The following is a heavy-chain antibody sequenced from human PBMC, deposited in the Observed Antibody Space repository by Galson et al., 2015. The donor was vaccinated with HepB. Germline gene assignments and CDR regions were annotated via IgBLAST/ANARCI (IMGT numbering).Heavy chain of an antibody. V-gene: IGHV3-48*02. J-gene: IGHJ6*03. D-gene: IGHD3-3*01. CDR2: ISSSSSTI. Sequence: SLRLSCAASGFTFSCYSMNWVCQAPGKGLEWVSYISSSSSTIYYADSVKGRFTISRDNAKNSLYLQMNSLRDEDTAVYYCARVHAGVAWGYYYYMDVWGKGTTVTVSS. CDR1: GFTFSCYS. CDR3: ARVHAGVAWGYYYYMDV.